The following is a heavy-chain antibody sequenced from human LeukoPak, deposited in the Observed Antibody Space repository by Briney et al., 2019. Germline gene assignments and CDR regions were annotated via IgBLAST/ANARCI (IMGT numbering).Heavy chain of an antibody. V-gene: IGHV3-53*01. J-gene: IGHJ5*02. CDR1: DFTFSDYK. Sequence: PGGSLRLSCAASDFTFSDYKMNWVRQAPGKGLEWVSVIYSGGDTYHADSVKGRFTVSRDSSKNTVYLQMNSLRVEDTAVYYCARGYTVGFDRWGQGTLVTVSS. CDR2: IYSGGDT. D-gene: IGHD1-14*01. CDR3: ARGYTVGFDR.